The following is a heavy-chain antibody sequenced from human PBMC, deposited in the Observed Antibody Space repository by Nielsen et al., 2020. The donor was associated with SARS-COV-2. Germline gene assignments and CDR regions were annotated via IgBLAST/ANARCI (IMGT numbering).Heavy chain of an antibody. CDR3: ARGSFSGYYFDY. J-gene: IGHJ4*02. Sequence: ASVNVSCKASGYTFTHYYIYWVRQAPGQGLEWMGMINPSDGDTSYAQKFQGRVTMTANTSISTAYMEVSSLRSEDTAVYYCARGSFSGYYFDYWGQGTLVTVSS. D-gene: IGHD3-10*01. CDR1: GYTFTHYY. CDR2: INPSDGDT. V-gene: IGHV1-46*01.